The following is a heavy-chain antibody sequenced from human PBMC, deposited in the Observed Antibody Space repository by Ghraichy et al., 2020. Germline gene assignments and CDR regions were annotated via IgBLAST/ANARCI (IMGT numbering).Heavy chain of an antibody. CDR2: IYYSGST. CDR3: ARHVSEWVVPAAIPVYFDY. V-gene: IGHV4-39*01. CDR1: GGSISSSSYY. J-gene: IGHJ4*02. D-gene: IGHD2-2*02. Sequence: SETLSLTCTVSGGSISSSSYYWGWIRQPPGKGLEWIGSIYYSGSTYYNPSLKSRVTISVDTSKNQFSLKLSSVTAADTAVYYCARHVSEWVVPAAIPVYFDYWGQGTLVTVSS.